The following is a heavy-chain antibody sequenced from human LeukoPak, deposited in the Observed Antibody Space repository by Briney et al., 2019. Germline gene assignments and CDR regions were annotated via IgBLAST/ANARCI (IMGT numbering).Heavy chain of an antibody. CDR3: AKSSYYDSSGYYREYYFDY. D-gene: IGHD3-22*01. J-gene: IGHJ4*02. CDR1: GFTFSSYA. Sequence: GGSLRLSCAASGFTFSSYAMSWVRQAPGKGLEWVSSVSGSGGSTYYADSVKGRFTISRDNSKSTLFLQMNSLRAEDTAVYYCAKSSYYDSSGYYREYYFDYWGQGTLVAVSS. V-gene: IGHV3-23*01. CDR2: VSGSGGST.